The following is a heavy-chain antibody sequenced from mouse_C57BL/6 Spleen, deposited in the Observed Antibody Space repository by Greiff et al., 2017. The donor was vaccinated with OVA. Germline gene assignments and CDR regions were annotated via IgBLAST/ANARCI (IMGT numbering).Heavy chain of an antibody. Sequence: VKVVESGAELARPGASVKLSCKASGYTFTSYGISWVKQRTGQGLEWIGEIYPRSGNTYYNEKFKGKATLTADKSSSTAYMELRSLTSEDSAVYFCARDGPEGAMDYWGQGTSVTVSS. V-gene: IGHV1-81*01. CDR1: GYTFTSYG. CDR3: ARDGPEGAMDY. D-gene: IGHD2-3*01. CDR2: IYPRSGNT. J-gene: IGHJ4*01.